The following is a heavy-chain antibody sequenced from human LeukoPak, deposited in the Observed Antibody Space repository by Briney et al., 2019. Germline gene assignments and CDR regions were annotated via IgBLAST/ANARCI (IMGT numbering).Heavy chain of an antibody. D-gene: IGHD5-12*01. CDR3: ARGGDYGSAYDYFRY. V-gene: IGHV4-61*02. Sequence: SQTLSLTCTVSGDSITNGIFHWSWLRQPAGKELEWIGRIYTGGNTAYNPSLNSRVTISLDTSNNQLSLKLTSVTAADTAVYYCARGGDYGSAYDYFRYWGQGTLVSVSS. CDR1: GDSITNGIFH. J-gene: IGHJ4*02. CDR2: IYTGGNT.